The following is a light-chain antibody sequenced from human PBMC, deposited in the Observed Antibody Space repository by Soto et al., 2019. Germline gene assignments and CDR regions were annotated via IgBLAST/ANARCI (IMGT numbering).Light chain of an antibody. CDR2: GAS. V-gene: IGKV3D-15*01. Sequence: EIVMTQSPATLSVSPGERAILSCGASQTVDNYLAWYQQKPGQAPRLLIYGASTRATGIPAGFSGSGSGTEFTRTISSLQSEDFAVYYCQQYNDWPLTFGGGTMVEIK. J-gene: IGKJ4*01. CDR1: QTVDNY. CDR3: QQYNDWPLT.